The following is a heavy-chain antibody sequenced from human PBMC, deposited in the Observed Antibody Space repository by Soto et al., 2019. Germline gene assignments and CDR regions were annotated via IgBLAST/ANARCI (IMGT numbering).Heavy chain of an antibody. Sequence: PGESFKISCKASGYSFTRYWIAWVRQTPGKGLEWMGIIYPGDSDARYSPSFQGQVTISVDKSISTAYLQWSSLKASDTAMYYCARPDYGDKAFSSWDQETLAPVS. V-gene: IGHV5-51*01. CDR2: IYPGDSDA. CDR1: GYSFTRYW. J-gene: IGHJ5*02. CDR3: ARPDYGDKAFSS. D-gene: IGHD4-17*01.